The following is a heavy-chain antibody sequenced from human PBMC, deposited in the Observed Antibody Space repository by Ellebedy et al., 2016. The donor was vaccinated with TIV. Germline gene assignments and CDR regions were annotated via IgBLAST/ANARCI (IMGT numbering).Heavy chain of an antibody. Sequence: GGSLRLSCAVSGFTVSGHYMSWVRQAPGKGLEWVSAISGSGGSTYYADSVKGRFTISRDNAENSLYLQMSSLTAEDTAIYYCSYSLHSSAYCWGQGTLVTVSS. CDR3: SYSLHSSAYC. J-gene: IGHJ4*02. D-gene: IGHD6-19*01. CDR1: GFTVSGHY. CDR2: ISGSGGST. V-gene: IGHV3-23*01.